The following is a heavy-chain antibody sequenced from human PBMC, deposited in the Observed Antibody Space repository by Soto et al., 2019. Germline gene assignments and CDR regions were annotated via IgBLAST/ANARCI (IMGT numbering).Heavy chain of an antibody. J-gene: IGHJ6*02. CDR2: ITSSGTTI. V-gene: IGHV3-48*03. D-gene: IGHD5-18*01. Sequence: EVQLVESGGGLVQPGGSLRLSCAASGFTFGTYEMNWVRQAPGKGLEWVSYITSSGTTIYYADSVKGRFTISRDNAKNSLYLQMNSLRAEDTAVYYCARDGYSYGYPFAMDVWGQGTMVTVSS. CDR1: GFTFGTYE. CDR3: ARDGYSYGYPFAMDV.